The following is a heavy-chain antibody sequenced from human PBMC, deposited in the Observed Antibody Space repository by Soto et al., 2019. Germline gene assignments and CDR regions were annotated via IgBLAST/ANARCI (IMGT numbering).Heavy chain of an antibody. CDR1: GYTFTSYG. Sequence: GASVKVSCKASGYTFTSYGISWVRQAPGQGLEWMGWISAYNGNTNYAQKLQGRVTMTTDTSTSTAYMELRSLRSDDTAVYYCARRSSSWSAAEYFQHWGQGTLVTVSS. V-gene: IGHV1-18*01. CDR2: ISAYNGNT. CDR3: ARRSSSWSAAEYFQH. J-gene: IGHJ1*01. D-gene: IGHD6-13*01.